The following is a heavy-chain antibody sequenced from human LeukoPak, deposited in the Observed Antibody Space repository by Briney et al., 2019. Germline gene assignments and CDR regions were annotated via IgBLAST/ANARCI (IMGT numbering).Heavy chain of an antibody. CDR2: ISSIGSTT. J-gene: IGHJ4*02. V-gene: IGHV3-23*01. CDR3: ARESPAFDY. Sequence: PGASLRLSCVDSGFTFSIFAMSWVRQAPGKGLEWVSTISSIGSTTYYVDSVKGRFTISRDNSRNTLYLEVNGLRGEDTAVYYCARESPAFDYWGQGTLVTVS. CDR1: GFTFSIFA.